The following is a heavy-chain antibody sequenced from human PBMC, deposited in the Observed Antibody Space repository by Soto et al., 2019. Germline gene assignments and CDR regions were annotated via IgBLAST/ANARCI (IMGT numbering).Heavy chain of an antibody. CDR1: GGTFSSYA. D-gene: IGHD1-20*01. CDR2: IIPIFGTA. CDR3: ARDGRDYNWAPFDY. J-gene: IGHJ4*02. Sequence: SVKVSCKASGGTFSSYAISWVRQAPGQGLEWMGGIIPIFGTANYAQKFQGRVTITADKSTSTTYMELSSLRSEDTAVYYCARDGRDYNWAPFDYWGQGTLVTVS. V-gene: IGHV1-69*06.